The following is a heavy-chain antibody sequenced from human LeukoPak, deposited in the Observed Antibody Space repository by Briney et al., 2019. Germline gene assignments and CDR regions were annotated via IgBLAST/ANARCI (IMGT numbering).Heavy chain of an antibody. J-gene: IGHJ4*02. Sequence: PGGSLRLSCAASGFTFSDHWMSWVRQVPGKGLEWVADINKAGSEKNELDSAKGRFTISRDNAKNSLYLEMNSLRAEDTAVYYCARGPPYGARCDYLDYWGQGALVNLSS. V-gene: IGHV3-7*01. CDR1: GFTFSDHW. CDR2: INKAGSEK. CDR3: ARGPPYGARCDYLDY. D-gene: IGHD4/OR15-4a*01.